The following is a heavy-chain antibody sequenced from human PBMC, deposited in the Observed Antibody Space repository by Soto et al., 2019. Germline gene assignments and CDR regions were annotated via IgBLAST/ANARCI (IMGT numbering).Heavy chain of an antibody. V-gene: IGHV3-72*01. J-gene: IGHJ4*02. CDR2: IKNKANSYTT. CDR3: SRNRLVISVFEY. Sequence: EVQLVESGGGLVQPGGSLRLSCAASGFTFSDHYMDWVRQAPGKGLEWVGRIKNKANSYTTEYAASVKGRFTISRDDSNHSLYLQMDRLRTEDTAVYYSSRNRLVISVFEYWDQGVLVTVSS. CDR1: GFTFSDHY. D-gene: IGHD2-21*01.